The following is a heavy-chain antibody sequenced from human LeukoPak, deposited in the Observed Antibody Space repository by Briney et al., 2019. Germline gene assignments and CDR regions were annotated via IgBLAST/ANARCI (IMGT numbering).Heavy chain of an antibody. V-gene: IGHV1-69*04. Sequence: ASVKVSCKAAGGTFSSYAISWVRQAPGQGLEWMGRIIPILGIANNAQKFQGRVTITADKSTSTDYMELSSLRSEGTAVYYCARASGYSYGPGIDYWGQGTLVTVSS. CDR2: IIPILGIA. J-gene: IGHJ4*02. CDR1: GGTFSSYA. D-gene: IGHD5-18*01. CDR3: ARASGYSYGPGIDY.